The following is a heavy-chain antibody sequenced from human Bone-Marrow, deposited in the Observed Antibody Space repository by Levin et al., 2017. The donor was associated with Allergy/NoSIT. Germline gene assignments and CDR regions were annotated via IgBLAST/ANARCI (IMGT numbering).Heavy chain of an antibody. CDR3: ARASGTGPRLYSFDY. V-gene: IGHV3-21*01. CDR1: GFSFSDYD. CDR2: ISSRSSHI. D-gene: IGHD6-19*01. J-gene: IGHJ4*02. Sequence: GGSLRLSCAASGFSFSDYDMTWVRQAPGKGLEWVSSISSRSSHIYYADSVKGRFTVSRNNAKNSLYVQMNSLRVEDTAVYYCARASGTGPRLYSFDYWGQGALLTVSS.